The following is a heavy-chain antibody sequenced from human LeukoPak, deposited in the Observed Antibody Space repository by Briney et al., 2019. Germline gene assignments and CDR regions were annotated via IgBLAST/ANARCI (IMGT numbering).Heavy chain of an antibody. CDR2: IRYDGSNK. CDR1: GFTFSSYG. CDR3: ANSKRENPVAGTGYFQH. J-gene: IGHJ1*01. D-gene: IGHD6-19*01. V-gene: IGHV3-30*02. Sequence: PGGSLRLSCAASGFTFSSYGMHWVRQAPGKGLEWVAFIRYDGSNKYYGDSVKGRFTISRDNSKNTLYLQMNSLRAEDTAVYYCANSKRENPVAGTGYFQHWGQGTLVTVSS.